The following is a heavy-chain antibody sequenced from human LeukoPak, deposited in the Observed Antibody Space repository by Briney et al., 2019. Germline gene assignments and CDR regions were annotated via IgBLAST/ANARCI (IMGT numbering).Heavy chain of an antibody. Sequence: SETLSLTCTVSGGSISSSSYYWGWIRQPPGKGLEWIGSIYYSGSTYYNPSLKSRVTISVDTSKNQFSLKLSSVTAADTAVYYCAREGPRMITFGGVIVSRAPYFDYWGQGTLVTVSS. J-gene: IGHJ4*02. V-gene: IGHV4-39*07. CDR3: AREGPRMITFGGVIVSRAPYFDY. CDR1: GGSISSSSYY. CDR2: IYYSGST. D-gene: IGHD3-16*02.